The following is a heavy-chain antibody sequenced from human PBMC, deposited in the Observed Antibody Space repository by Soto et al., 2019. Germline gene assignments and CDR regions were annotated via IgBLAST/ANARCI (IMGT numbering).Heavy chain of an antibody. J-gene: IGHJ4*02. D-gene: IGHD6-6*01. CDR3: ARDGSWSLSIAATGYLDY. V-gene: IGHV3-30-3*01. CDR2: ISYDGSNK. CDR1: GFTFSSYA. Sequence: QVQLVESGGGVVQPGRSLRLSCAASGFTFSSYAMHWVRQAPGKGLEWVAVISYDGSNKYYADSVKGRFTISRDNCKNTPYLQMNSPRAEDTAVYYCARDGSWSLSIAATGYLDYWGQGTLVTVSS.